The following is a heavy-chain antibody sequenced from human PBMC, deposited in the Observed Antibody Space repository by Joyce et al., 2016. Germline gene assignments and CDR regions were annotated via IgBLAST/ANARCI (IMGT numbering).Heavy chain of an antibody. J-gene: IGHJ4*02. V-gene: IGHV3-66*01. D-gene: IGHD1-26*01. CDR2: LYSDDTT. CDR3: ARDGYIGRVGY. CDR1: GFSVSSSY. Sequence: EVQLVESGGGLVQPGGSLRLSCAGAGFSVSSSYMSWVRQAPGKGLEWVSVLYSDDTTYYADSVKGRFTISRDNSKNTLSLKMDSLRADDTAVYYCARDGYIGRVGYWGQGTLVTVSS.